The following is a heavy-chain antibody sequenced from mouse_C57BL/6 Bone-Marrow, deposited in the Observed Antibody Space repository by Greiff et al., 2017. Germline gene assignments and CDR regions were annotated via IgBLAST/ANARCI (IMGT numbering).Heavy chain of an antibody. V-gene: IGHV1-55*01. Sequence: QVQLQQPGAELVKPGASVKMSCKASGYTFTSYWITWVKQRPGQGLEWIGDIYPGSGSTNYNEKFKSKATLTVDTSSSPAYVQLSMLTSEDSAVYYGTRWGYYASRRVGAMDYWGQGTSVTVSS. D-gene: IGHD1-1*01. CDR2: IYPGSGST. J-gene: IGHJ4*01. CDR1: GYTFTSYW. CDR3: TRWGYYASRRVGAMDY.